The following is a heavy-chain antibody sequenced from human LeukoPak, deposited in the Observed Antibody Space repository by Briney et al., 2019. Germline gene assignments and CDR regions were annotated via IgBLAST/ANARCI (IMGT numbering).Heavy chain of an antibody. CDR3: ARDRRYSSNWYAYDI. Sequence: SGGSLRLSCAASGFIVSSNYMSWVRQAPGKGLEWVSVIYNGGNTYYADSVKGRFTISRDNSKNTLYLQMDSLRPEDTAIYYCARDRRYSSNWYAYDIWGQGTMVTVSS. V-gene: IGHV3-53*01. CDR1: GFIVSSNY. J-gene: IGHJ3*02. D-gene: IGHD6-13*01. CDR2: IYNGGNT.